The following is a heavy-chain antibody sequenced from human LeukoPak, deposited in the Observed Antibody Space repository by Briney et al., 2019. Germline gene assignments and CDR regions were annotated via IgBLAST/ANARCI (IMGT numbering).Heavy chain of an antibody. Sequence: PGGPLRLFCAASGFTFSSYAMSWVRQAPGKGLEWVSAISGSGGSTYYADSVKGRFTISRDNSKNTLYLQMNSLRAEDTAVYYCAKEQMIVVVGWFDPWGQGTLVTVSS. CDR3: AKEQMIVVVGWFDP. J-gene: IGHJ5*02. CDR2: ISGSGGST. D-gene: IGHD2-15*01. V-gene: IGHV3-23*01. CDR1: GFTFSSYA.